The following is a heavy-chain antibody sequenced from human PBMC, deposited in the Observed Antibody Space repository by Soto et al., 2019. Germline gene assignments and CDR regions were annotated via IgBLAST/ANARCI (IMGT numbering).Heavy chain of an antibody. J-gene: IGHJ6*02. CDR2: INAGNGNT. CDR3: ARDKHDYGDYVWEVGFSYYGMDV. D-gene: IGHD4-17*01. V-gene: IGHV1-3*01. CDR1: GYTFTSYA. Sequence: QVQLVQSGAEVKKPGASVKVSCKASGYTFTSYAMHWVRQPPGQRLEWMGWINAGNGNTKYSQKFQGRVTITRDTSASTAYMELSSLRSEDTAVYYCARDKHDYGDYVWEVGFSYYGMDVWGQGTTVTVSS.